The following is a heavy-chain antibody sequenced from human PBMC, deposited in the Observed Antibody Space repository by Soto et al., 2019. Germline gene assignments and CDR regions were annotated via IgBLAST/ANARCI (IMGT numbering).Heavy chain of an antibody. D-gene: IGHD6-19*01. CDR3: ARDGGVVVAVDAFDV. CDR2: ITWNGATT. CDR1: GFTFGDHG. J-gene: IGHJ3*01. Sequence: EVQLVESGGGVVRPGGSLRLSCAASGFTFGDHGMTWVRQAPWKGLEWVSGITWNGATTGYADSVKGRFTISRDNAKNSLYLQMNSLRVEDTALYYCARDGGVVVAVDAFDVWGQGTMVTVSS. V-gene: IGHV3-20*04.